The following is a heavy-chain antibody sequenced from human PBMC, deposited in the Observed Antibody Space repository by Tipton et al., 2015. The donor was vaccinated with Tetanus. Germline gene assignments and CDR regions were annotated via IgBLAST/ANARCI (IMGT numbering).Heavy chain of an antibody. V-gene: IGHV4-59*01. D-gene: IGHD5-18*01. CDR2: IYYSGSA. CDR3: ARQKRGYSYGAFDY. J-gene: IGHJ4*02. CDR1: GGSISSFY. Sequence: TLSLTCTVSGGSISSFYWSWIRQPPGKGLEWIGYIYYSGSAKYNPSLKSRVTISEDTSKNQFSLKLSSVTAADTAVYYCARQKRGYSYGAFDYWGQGTLVTVSS.